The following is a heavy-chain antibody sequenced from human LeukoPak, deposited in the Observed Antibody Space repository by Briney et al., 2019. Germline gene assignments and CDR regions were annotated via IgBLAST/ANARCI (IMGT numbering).Heavy chain of an antibody. D-gene: IGHD3-10*02. CDR3: AELGITMIGGV. CDR1: GFTFSSYA. CDR2: ISSSGSTI. Sequence: PGGFLRLSWAASGFTFSSYAMNWVRQAPGKGLEWVSYISSSGSTIYYADSVKGRFTISRDNAKNSLYLQMNSLRAEDTAVYYCAELGITMIGGVWGKGTTVTISS. V-gene: IGHV3-48*03. J-gene: IGHJ6*04.